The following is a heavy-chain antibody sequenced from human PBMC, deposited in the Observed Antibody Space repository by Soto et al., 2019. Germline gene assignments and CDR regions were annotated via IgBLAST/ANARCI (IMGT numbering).Heavy chain of an antibody. CDR2: IRYSGKT. V-gene: IGHV4-59*01. Sequence: QVQLQESGPGLVEPSETLSLTCTVSGGSLTNYFWTWIRQYPGKGLGWIAYIRYSGKTDYNPSLKSRVTIALDTPKNQFSLKLTSVTAADTAMYYCARFQYTVVTPFDLWGQGTMVIVSS. J-gene: IGHJ3*01. CDR3: ARFQYTVVTPFDL. CDR1: GGSLTNYF. D-gene: IGHD2-21*02.